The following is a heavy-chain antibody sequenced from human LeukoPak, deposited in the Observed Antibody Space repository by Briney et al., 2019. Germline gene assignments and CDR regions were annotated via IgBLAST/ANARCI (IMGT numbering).Heavy chain of an antibody. CDR1: GFSFGDFY. V-gene: IGHV3-11*06. J-gene: IGHJ6*02. CDR2: ISPSSTYT. Sequence: PGGSLRLSCAASGFSFGDFYMTWIRQAPGKGLEWLSHISPSSTYTNFADSVKGRFTISRDNANNSLYLQMNSLRAEDTAVYYCARGHYDTDLWGQGTTVTVSS. CDR3: ARGHYDTDL.